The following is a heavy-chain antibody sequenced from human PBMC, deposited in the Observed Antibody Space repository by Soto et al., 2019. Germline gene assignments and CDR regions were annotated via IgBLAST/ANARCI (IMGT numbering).Heavy chain of an antibody. V-gene: IGHV3-23*01. CDR3: AKDRTPCSGGSCPNWFDP. CDR2: ISGSGGST. D-gene: IGHD2-15*01. Sequence: PGGSLRLSCAASGFTFSSYAMSWVRQAPGKGLEWVSAISGSGGSTYYADSVKGRFTISRDNSKNTLYLQMNSLRAEDTAVYYCAKDRTPCSGGSCPNWFDPWGQGTLVTVSS. CDR1: GFTFSSYA. J-gene: IGHJ5*02.